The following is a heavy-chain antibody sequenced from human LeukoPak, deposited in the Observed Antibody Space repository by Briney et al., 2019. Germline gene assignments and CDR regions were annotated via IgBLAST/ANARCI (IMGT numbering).Heavy chain of an antibody. CDR2: INPNSGGT. D-gene: IGHD3-3*01. CDR3: ARVGYYDFWSGSYYYYYGMDV. J-gene: IGHJ6*02. V-gene: IGHV1-2*02. CDR1: GYTFTGYY. Sequence: ASVKVSCKASGYTFTGYYMHWVRQAPGQGLEWMGWINPNSGGTNYAQKFQGRVTMTRDTSISTAYMELSRLRSDDTAVYYCARVGYYDFWSGSYYYYYGMDVWGQGTTVTVSS.